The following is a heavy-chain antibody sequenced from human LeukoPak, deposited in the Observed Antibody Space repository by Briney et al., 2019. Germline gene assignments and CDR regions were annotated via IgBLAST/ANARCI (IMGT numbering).Heavy chain of an antibody. Sequence: SVKVSCRASGGTFSSYAISWVRQPPGQGLEWMGGIIPIFGTANYAQKFQGRVTITADESTSTAYMELRSLRSDDTAVYYCARKDPEMALIRYWGQGTLVTVSS. D-gene: IGHD5-24*01. V-gene: IGHV1-69*13. CDR3: ARKDPEMALIRY. CDR1: GGTFSSYA. CDR2: IIPIFGTA. J-gene: IGHJ4*02.